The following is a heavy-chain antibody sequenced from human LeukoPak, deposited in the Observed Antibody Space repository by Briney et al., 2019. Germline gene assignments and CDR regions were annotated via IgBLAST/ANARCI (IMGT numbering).Heavy chain of an antibody. CDR2: IKQDGSAM. Sequence: GGSLRLSCAASGFTFSSYAMSWVRQAPGKGLEWVANIKQDGSAMSYVDSVKGRFTISRDNARNSLYLQMNSLRAEDTAVYYCARAAHYYDSGGFLPEAFDVWGQGTMVTVSS. V-gene: IGHV3-7*01. J-gene: IGHJ3*01. CDR1: GFTFSSYA. D-gene: IGHD3-22*01. CDR3: ARAAHYYDSGGFLPEAFDV.